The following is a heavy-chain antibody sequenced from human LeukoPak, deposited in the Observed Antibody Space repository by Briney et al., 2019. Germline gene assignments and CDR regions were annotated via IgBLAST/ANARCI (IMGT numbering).Heavy chain of an antibody. J-gene: IGHJ4*02. Sequence: GSLRLSCAVSGFSFSTYGMTWVRQAPGKGLEWVSTIGAGRSTSYADSVKGRFTISRDNSRNTVYLEMNSLRAEDTAVYYCAPLGYCSDTSCSDTDYWGQGTLVTVSS. V-gene: IGHV3-23*01. CDR2: IGAGRST. CDR1: GFSFSTYG. CDR3: APLGYCSDTSCSDTDY. D-gene: IGHD2-2*01.